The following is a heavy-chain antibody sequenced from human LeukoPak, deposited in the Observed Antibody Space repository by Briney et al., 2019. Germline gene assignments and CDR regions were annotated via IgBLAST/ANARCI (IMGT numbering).Heavy chain of an antibody. Sequence: SETLSLTCAVYGGSFSGNYWSWIRKRPGKGLEWIGEINHSRSTTYKPSPNSRVTISVDTSTNQFSMKLSSVTAADTAVYYWARVLGTMMVVAVGNGWAFDIWGQGTMVTVSS. D-gene: IGHD3-22*01. J-gene: IGHJ3*02. CDR2: INHSRST. V-gene: IGHV4-34*01. CDR1: GGSFSGNY. CDR3: ARVLGTMMVVAVGNGWAFDI.